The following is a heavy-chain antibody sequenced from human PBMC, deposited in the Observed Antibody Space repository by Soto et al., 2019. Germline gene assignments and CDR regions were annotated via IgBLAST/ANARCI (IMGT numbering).Heavy chain of an antibody. J-gene: IGHJ4*02. CDR3: ARGGGSHFDY. CDR1: GGSISSGGYS. V-gene: IGHV4-30-2*01. Sequence: PSETLSLTCAVSGGSISSGGYSWSWIRQPPGKGLEWIGYIYHSGSTYYNPSLKSRVTISVDRSKNQFSLKLSSVTAADTAVYYCARGGGSHFDYWGQGTLVTVSS. D-gene: IGHD3-16*01. CDR2: IYHSGST.